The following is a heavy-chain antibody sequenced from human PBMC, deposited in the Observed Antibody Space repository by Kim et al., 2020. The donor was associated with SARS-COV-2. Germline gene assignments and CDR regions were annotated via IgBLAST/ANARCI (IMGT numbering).Heavy chain of an antibody. CDR3: ATVVFYYDAGYFKN. CDR1: GYTVTHSA. D-gene: IGHD3-22*01. J-gene: IGHJ1*01. CDR2: IYSSGNT. Sequence: GAAPGYTVTHSAMGWVRQAPGKGLEWVSFIYSSGNTIYADSVKGRLIISRDHSKNTLYLQMNSLRAEDTAVYYCATVVFYYDAGYFKNWVQG. V-gene: IGHV3-66*01.